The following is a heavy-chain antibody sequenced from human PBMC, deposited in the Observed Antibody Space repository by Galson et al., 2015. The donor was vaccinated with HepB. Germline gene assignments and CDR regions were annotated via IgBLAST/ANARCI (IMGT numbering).Heavy chain of an antibody. CDR1: GGTFSSYT. D-gene: IGHD4-23*01. CDR3: ASMRCVTVVTQYFQH. V-gene: IGHV1-69*02. J-gene: IGHJ1*01. Sequence: SVKVSCKASGGTFSSYTISWVRQAPGQGLEWMGRIIPILGIANYAQKFQGRVTITADKSTSTAYMELSSLRSEDTAVYYCASMRCVTVVTQYFQHWGQGTLVTVSS. CDR2: IIPILGIA.